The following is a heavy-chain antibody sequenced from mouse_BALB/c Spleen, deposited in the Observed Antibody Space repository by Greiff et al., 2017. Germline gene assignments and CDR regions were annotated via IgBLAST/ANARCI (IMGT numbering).Heavy chain of an antibody. D-gene: IGHD2-10*02. Sequence: EVKLVESGGGLVKPGGSLKLSCAASGFTFRSYAMSWVRQSPEKRLEWVAEISSGGSYTYYPDTVTGRFTISRDNAKNTLYLEMSSLRSEDTAMYYCAREVYGNSWFAYWGQGTLVTVSA. CDR1: GFTFRSYA. J-gene: IGHJ3*01. V-gene: IGHV5-9-4*01. CDR3: AREVYGNSWFAY. CDR2: ISSGGSYT.